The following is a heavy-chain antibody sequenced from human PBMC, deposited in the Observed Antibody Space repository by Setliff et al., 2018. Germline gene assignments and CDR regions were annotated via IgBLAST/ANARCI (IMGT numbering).Heavy chain of an antibody. Sequence: ETLSLTCAVFDFPVSGVYYWGWIRQPPGKGLEWIANVYYRGSTHYNPSLESRVTMSFDTSKNQFSLKLSSVTAADTAVYYCARTSTGRYFDVWGRGTLVTVS. V-gene: IGHV4-38-2*01. CDR2: VYYRGST. CDR1: DFPVSGVYY. CDR3: ARTSTGRYFDV. D-gene: IGHD2-8*02. J-gene: IGHJ2*01.